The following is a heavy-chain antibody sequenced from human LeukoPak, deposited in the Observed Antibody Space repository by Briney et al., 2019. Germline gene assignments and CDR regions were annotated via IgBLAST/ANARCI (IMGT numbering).Heavy chain of an antibody. CDR2: IYYSGST. J-gene: IGHJ5*02. D-gene: IGHD3-10*01. CDR3: ARYLSNYDSGSFSFDP. CDR1: GDSISSHY. Sequence: PSETLSLTCTVSGDSISSHYWSWIRQPPGKGLEWIGYIYYSGSTNYNPSLKSRVTISVDTSKNQFSLKLSSVTAADTAVYYCARYLSNYDSGSFSFDPWGQGTLVTVSS. V-gene: IGHV4-59*08.